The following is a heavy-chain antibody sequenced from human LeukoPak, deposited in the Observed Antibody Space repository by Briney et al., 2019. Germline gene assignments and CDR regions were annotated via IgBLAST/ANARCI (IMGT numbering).Heavy chain of an antibody. CDR3: ARHSEVYYGSGSSLNFDY. V-gene: IGHV4-39*01. D-gene: IGHD3-10*01. J-gene: IGHJ4*02. Sequence: SETLSLTCTVSGGSISSSSYYWGWIRQPPGKGLEWIGSIYYSGSTYYNPSLKSRVTISVDTSKNQFSLKLSSVTAADTAVYYCARHSEVYYGSGSSLNFDYWGQGTLVTVSS. CDR1: GGSISSSSYY. CDR2: IYYSGST.